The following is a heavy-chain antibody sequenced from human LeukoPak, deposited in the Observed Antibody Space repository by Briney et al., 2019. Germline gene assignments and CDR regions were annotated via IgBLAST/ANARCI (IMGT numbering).Heavy chain of an antibody. CDR1: GFTFSSYW. CDR3: VGDSNGYYYGYDY. V-gene: IGHV3-48*01. D-gene: IGHD3-22*01. Sequence: PGGSLRLSCAASGFTFSSYWMTWVRQAPGRGLEWVSYISNSGSVIYYADSVEGRFTISRDNVKNSVYLQMNSLRAEDTAVYYCVGDSNGYYYGYDYWGQGTLVTVSS. J-gene: IGHJ4*02. CDR2: ISNSGSVI.